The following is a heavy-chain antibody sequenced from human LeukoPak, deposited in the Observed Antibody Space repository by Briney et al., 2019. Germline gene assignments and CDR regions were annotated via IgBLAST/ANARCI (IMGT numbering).Heavy chain of an antibody. CDR2: ISTSSSYI. CDR1: GFTFSSYS. Sequence: GGSLRLSCAASGFTFSSYSMNWVRQAPGKGLEWVSSISTSSSYIYYADSVKGRFTISRDNAKNSLYLQMNSLRAEDTAVYYCARASSSWYYFDYWGQGTLVTVSS. J-gene: IGHJ4*02. CDR3: ARASSSWYYFDY. V-gene: IGHV3-21*01. D-gene: IGHD6-13*01.